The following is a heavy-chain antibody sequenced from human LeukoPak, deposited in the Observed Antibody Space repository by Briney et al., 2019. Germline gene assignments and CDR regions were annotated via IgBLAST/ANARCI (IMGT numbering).Heavy chain of an antibody. D-gene: IGHD3-16*01. CDR2: ISSSGSTM. Sequence: GGSLRLSCAASGFTFSSYEMNWVRQAPGKGLEWVSYISSSGSTMYYADSVKGRFTISRDNSKNTLYLQMNSLRAEDTAVYYCANNHWGHAFDIWGQGTMVTVSS. CDR3: ANNHWGHAFDI. V-gene: IGHV3-48*03. J-gene: IGHJ3*02. CDR1: GFTFSSYE.